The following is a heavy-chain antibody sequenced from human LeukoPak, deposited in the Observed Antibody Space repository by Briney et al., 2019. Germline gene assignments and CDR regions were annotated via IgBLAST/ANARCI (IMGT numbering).Heavy chain of an antibody. J-gene: IGHJ5*02. Sequence: GESLKISFKGSGYRFTSYWIGWVRQMPGKGLEWMGIIYPGDSDTRYSPSFQGQVTISADKSISTAYLQWSSLKASDTAMYYCARRHPNHDFWSGYSEMGFDPWGQGTLVTVSS. V-gene: IGHV5-51*01. D-gene: IGHD3-3*01. CDR1: GYRFTSYW. CDR2: IYPGDSDT. CDR3: ARRHPNHDFWSGYSEMGFDP.